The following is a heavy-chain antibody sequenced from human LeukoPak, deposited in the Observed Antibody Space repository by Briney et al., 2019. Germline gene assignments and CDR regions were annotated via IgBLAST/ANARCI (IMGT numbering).Heavy chain of an antibody. CDR1: GGAITSYY. D-gene: IGHD5-18*01. CDR3: ARENGYRYDY. J-gene: IGHJ4*02. CDR2: IYYSGST. V-gene: IGHV4-59*01. Sequence: SETLSLTCTVSGGAITSYYWSWIRQPPGKGLEWIGSIYYSGSTNYNPSLKSRVTISVDTSKNQFSLKLSSVTAADTALYYCARENGYRYDYWGQGTLVTVSS.